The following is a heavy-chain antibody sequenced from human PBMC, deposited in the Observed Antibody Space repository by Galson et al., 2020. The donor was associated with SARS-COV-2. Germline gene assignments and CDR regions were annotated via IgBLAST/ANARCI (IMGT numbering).Heavy chain of an antibody. CDR1: GFTFSSYG. J-gene: IGHJ6*02. V-gene: IGHV3-33*01. D-gene: IGHD2-2*01. CDR2: IWYDGSNK. CDR3: ARMRPYCSSTSCYQDYYGMDV. Sequence: GESLKISCAASGFTFSSYGMHWVRQAPGKGLEWVAVIWYDGSNKYYADSVKGRFTISRDNSKNTLYLQMNSLRAEDTAVYYCARMRPYCSSTSCYQDYYGMDVWGQGTTVTVSS.